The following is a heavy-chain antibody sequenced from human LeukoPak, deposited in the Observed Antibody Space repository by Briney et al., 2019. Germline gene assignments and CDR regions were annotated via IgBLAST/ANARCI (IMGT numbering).Heavy chain of an antibody. Sequence: GRSLRLSCAASGFTLSSYAMHWVRQAPGKGLEWVAVISYDGSNKYYADSVKGRFTISRDNSKNTLYLQMNSLRAEDTAVYYCARGLLWFGEFPVEYYFDYWGQGTLVTVSS. D-gene: IGHD3-10*01. CDR1: GFTLSSYA. CDR3: ARGLLWFGEFPVEYYFDY. CDR2: ISYDGSNK. J-gene: IGHJ4*02. V-gene: IGHV3-30-3*01.